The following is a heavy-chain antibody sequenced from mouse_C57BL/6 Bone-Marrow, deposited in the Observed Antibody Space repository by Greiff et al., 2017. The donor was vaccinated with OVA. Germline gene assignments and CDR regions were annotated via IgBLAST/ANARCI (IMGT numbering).Heavy chain of an antibody. CDR3: AIVPFYYDSR. Sequence: EVNVVESGGGLVKPGGSLKLSCAASGFTFSSYAMSWVRQTPEKRLEWVATISDGGSYTYYPDNVKGRFTISRDNAKNNLYLQMSHLKSEDTAMYACAIVPFYYDSRWGQGTLVTVSA. CDR2: ISDGGSYT. J-gene: IGHJ3*01. D-gene: IGHD2-4*01. CDR1: GFTFSSYA. V-gene: IGHV5-4*03.